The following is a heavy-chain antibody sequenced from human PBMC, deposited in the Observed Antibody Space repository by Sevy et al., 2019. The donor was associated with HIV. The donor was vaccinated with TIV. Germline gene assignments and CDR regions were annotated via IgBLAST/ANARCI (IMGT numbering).Heavy chain of an antibody. CDR3: ATGQAYYYDSSGSFKH. Sequence: SETLSLTCTVSGGSVSSGSYYWSWIRQPPGKGLEWIGYIYYSGSTNYNPSLKSRVTISVDTSKNQFSLKLSSVTTPDTAVYYWATGQAYYYDSSGSFKHWGQGTLVTVSS. J-gene: IGHJ1*01. CDR2: IYYSGST. CDR1: GGSVSSGSYY. V-gene: IGHV4-61*01. D-gene: IGHD3-22*01.